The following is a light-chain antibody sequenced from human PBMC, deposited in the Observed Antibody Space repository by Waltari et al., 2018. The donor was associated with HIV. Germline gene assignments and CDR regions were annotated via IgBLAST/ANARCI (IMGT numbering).Light chain of an antibody. CDR3: NSRDSSGNHVV. Sequence: SSELTQDPAVSVALGQTDRITCQGDSLRSYYASWYQQKPGQAPVLVIYGKNNRPSGIPDPFSGANSGNTASLNITGAQAEDEADYYCNSRDSSGNHVVCGGGTKLTVL. CDR1: SLRSYY. V-gene: IGLV3-19*01. J-gene: IGLJ2*01. CDR2: GKN.